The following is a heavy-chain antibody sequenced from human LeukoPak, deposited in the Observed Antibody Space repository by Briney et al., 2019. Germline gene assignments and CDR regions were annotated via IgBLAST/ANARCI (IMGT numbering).Heavy chain of an antibody. CDR1: GYTFTGYY. Sequence: ASVKVSCKASGYTFTGYYMHWVRQAPGQGLEWMGWINPNSGGTNYAQKFQGRVTMTRDTSISTAYMELSRLRSDDTAVYYCARDLFYGLVGGLQGYWGQGTLVTVPS. J-gene: IGHJ4*02. CDR2: INPNSGGT. V-gene: IGHV1-2*02. D-gene: IGHD3-3*01. CDR3: ARDLFYGLVGGLQGY.